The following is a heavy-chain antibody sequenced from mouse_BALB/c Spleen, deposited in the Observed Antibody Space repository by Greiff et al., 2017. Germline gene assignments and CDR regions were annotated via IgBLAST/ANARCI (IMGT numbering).Heavy chain of an antibody. V-gene: IGHV3-2*02. CDR2: ISYSGST. Sequence: VQLKESGPGLVKPSQSLSLTCTVSGYSITSDYACNWIRQFPGNKLEWLGYISYSGSTGYNPSLKSRISITRDTSKNQFFLQLNSVTTEDTATYYCARYYYGSSYIDYWGQGTTLTVSS. D-gene: IGHD1-1*01. J-gene: IGHJ2*01. CDR1: GYSITSDYA. CDR3: ARYYYGSSYIDY.